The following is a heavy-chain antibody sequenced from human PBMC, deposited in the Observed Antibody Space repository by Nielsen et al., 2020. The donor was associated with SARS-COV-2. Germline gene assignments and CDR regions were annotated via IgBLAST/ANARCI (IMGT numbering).Heavy chain of an antibody. CDR1: GFTVSSNY. J-gene: IGHJ4*02. CDR3: ASVVVTAREVVDY. D-gene: IGHD2-21*02. Sequence: GESLKISCAASGFTVSSNYMSWVRQAPGKGLEWVSVIYSGGSTYYADSVKGRFTISRDNAKNSLYLQMNSLRAEDTAVYYCASVVVTAREVVDYWGQGTLVTVSS. CDR2: IYSGGST. V-gene: IGHV3-66*01.